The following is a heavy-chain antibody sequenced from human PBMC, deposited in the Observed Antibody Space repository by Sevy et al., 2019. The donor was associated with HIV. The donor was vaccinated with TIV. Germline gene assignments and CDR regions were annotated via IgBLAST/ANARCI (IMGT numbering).Heavy chain of an antibody. CDR1: GFVFEDFA. Sequence: GGALRLSCVGSGFVFEDFAVHWVRGSPGKGLEWVSGLTGDGSKKFYEGSVKGRFTISRDNARNSLYLQMNNMKFDGTAFYYCVRDMSPTLGTGQNWFDLWGQGTLVIVSS. CDR3: VRDMSPTLGTGQNWFDL. V-gene: IGHV3-9*01. J-gene: IGHJ5*02. CDR2: LTGDGSKK.